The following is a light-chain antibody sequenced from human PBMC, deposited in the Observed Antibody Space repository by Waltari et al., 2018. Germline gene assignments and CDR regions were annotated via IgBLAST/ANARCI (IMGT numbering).Light chain of an antibody. CDR1: QSISSN. V-gene: IGKV3-15*01. CDR2: GAS. Sequence: EIVMTQSPATLSVSTGERATLSCRASQSISSNLAWYQHKPGQPPRLLVYGASTRATGFPARFSGSGSGTEFTLTISSLQSEDFAVYYCQQYSEWPYTFGQGTKLEIK. J-gene: IGKJ2*01. CDR3: QQYSEWPYT.